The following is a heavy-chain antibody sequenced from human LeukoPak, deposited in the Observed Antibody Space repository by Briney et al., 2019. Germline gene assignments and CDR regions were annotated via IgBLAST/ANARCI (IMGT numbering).Heavy chain of an antibody. J-gene: IGHJ4*02. CDR3: ARDRGGTGDFDY. D-gene: IGHD1-1*01. V-gene: IGHV1-3*01. Sequence: ASVKVSCKASGYTFTSYAMHWVRRAPGQRLEWMGWINAGNGDAKYSQKFQGRVTIARDTSASTAYMELSSLRSEDTAVYYCARDRGGTGDFDYWGQGTLVTVSS. CDR2: INAGNGDA. CDR1: GYTFTSYA.